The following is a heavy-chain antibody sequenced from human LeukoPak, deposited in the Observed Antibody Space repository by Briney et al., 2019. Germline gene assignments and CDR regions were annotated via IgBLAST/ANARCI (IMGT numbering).Heavy chain of an antibody. CDR1: GFTFSAYA. CDR3: AKDTPSRIDS. V-gene: IGHV3-23*01. CDR2: ISISGGST. J-gene: IGHJ4*02. Sequence: GGSLRLSCAASGFTFSAYAMTWVRQAPEKGLEWVSHISISGGSTYYADSVKGRFTISRDNSKNTLYLQMNSLRAEDTAVYYCAKDTPSRIDSWGQGTLVTVSS.